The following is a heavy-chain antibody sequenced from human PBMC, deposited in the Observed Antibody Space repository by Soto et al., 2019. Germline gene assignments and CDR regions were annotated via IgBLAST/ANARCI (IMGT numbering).Heavy chain of an antibody. D-gene: IGHD2-21*01. CDR1: GFTLANFD. J-gene: IGHJ4*02. CDR3: AGVAQSGVVVEYFDS. Sequence: GGSLRLSCGTSGFTLANFDMSWVRQAPGKGLYWVSGISSSGRRSYCADSVKVRFTISRDNYKNMLYLQMARLRGDDTAVYSCAGVAQSGVVVEYFDSWGQGALVTVSS. CDR2: ISSSGRRS. V-gene: IGHV3-23*01.